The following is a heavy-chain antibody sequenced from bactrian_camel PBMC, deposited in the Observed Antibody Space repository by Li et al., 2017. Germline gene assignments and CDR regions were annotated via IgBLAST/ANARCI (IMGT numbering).Heavy chain of an antibody. D-gene: IGHD2*01. Sequence: HVQLVESGGNSVQAGASLRLSCTVAGLAFEDYSMAWIRQAPGKEREGVSCITWNDKSKYYGDSVQGRFTISRDSAERTLFLQMTNLKPDDTAMYYCAATDRLCTTTFLERFQYWGQGTQVTVS. CDR3: AATDRLCTTTFLERFQY. J-gene: IGHJ4*01. CDR1: GLAFEDYS. CDR2: ITWNDKSK. V-gene: IGHV3S63*01.